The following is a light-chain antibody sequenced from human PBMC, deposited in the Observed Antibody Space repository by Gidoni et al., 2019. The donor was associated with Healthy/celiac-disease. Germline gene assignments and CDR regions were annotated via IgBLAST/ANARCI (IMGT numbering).Light chain of an antibody. J-gene: IGKJ4*01. Sequence: IQLTQSPSSLSSSVGDIVTITCQAIQDISNYLSWQQQKPGKAPKLLIYGACNLETGVPSRCSGRGSGKDFSIISSSLQPEDIATYYCQKYNNVALTFXGXTKVEIK. CDR3: QKYNNVALT. V-gene: IGKV1-33*01. CDR1: QDISNY. CDR2: GAC.